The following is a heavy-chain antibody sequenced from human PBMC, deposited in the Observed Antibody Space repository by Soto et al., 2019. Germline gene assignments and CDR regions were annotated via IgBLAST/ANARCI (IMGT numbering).Heavy chain of an antibody. CDR2: IIPIFGTA. Sequence: QVQLVQSGAEVKKPGSSVKVSCKASGGTFSSYAISWVRQAPGQGLEWMGGIIPIFGTANYAQKIQGRVTITADESTSTAYMERSSLRSEDTAVYYCAKAPKYYYDSSGYYSGSLYGMDVWGQGTTVTVSS. CDR3: AKAPKYYYDSSGYYSGSLYGMDV. V-gene: IGHV1-69*01. J-gene: IGHJ6*02. D-gene: IGHD3-22*01. CDR1: GGTFSSYA.